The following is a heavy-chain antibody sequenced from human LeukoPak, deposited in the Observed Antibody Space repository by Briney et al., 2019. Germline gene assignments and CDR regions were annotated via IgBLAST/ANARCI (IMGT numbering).Heavy chain of an antibody. V-gene: IGHV4-61*02. D-gene: IGHD3-10*02. CDR2: IYTSEST. Sequence: SETLSLTCTVSGGSISSGSYYWSWIRQPAGKGLEWIGRIYTSESTNYNPSLKSRVTISVDTSKNQFSLKLISVTAADTAVYYCASDHMLYAFHIWGQGTMVTVSS. J-gene: IGHJ3*02. CDR1: GGSISSGSYY. CDR3: ASDHMLYAFHI.